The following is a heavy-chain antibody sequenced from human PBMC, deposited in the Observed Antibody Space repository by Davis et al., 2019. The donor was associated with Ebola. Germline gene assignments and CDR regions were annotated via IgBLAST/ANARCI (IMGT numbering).Heavy chain of an antibody. D-gene: IGHD3-22*01. Sequence: MPSETLSLTCAVSGGSISSSNWWSWVRQPPGKGLEWIGETYHSGSTNYNPSLKSRVTISVDKSKNQFSLKLSSVTAADTAVYYCARGIPRADYYDSSGYPNWFDPWGQGTLVTVSS. J-gene: IGHJ5*02. V-gene: IGHV4-4*02. CDR1: GGSISSSNW. CDR3: ARGIPRADYYDSSGYPNWFDP. CDR2: TYHSGST.